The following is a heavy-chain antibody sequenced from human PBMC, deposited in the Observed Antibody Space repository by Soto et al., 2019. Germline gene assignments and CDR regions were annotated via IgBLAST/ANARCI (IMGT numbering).Heavy chain of an antibody. CDR3: ARDRHNWNDGHDY. D-gene: IGHD1-20*01. J-gene: IGHJ4*02. CDR2: IRSSSSYI. Sequence: PGGSLRLSCAASGFTFSSTAMSWVRQAPGKGLEWVSSIRSSSSYIYYADSVKGRFTISRDTAKNSLYLQMNSLRAEDTAVYYCARDRHNWNDGHDYWGQGTLVTVSS. V-gene: IGHV3-21*01. CDR1: GFTFSSTA.